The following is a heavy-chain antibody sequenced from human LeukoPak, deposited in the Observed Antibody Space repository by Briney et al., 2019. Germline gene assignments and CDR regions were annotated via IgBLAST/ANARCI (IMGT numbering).Heavy chain of an antibody. D-gene: IGHD5-18*01. V-gene: IGHV4-39*07. Sequence: PSETLSLTCTVSGVSFSSSPYFWGWIRQPPGKGLEWIGSIFYSGSTYYNPSLKSRVTISVDTSKNQFSLKLSSVTAADTAVYYCARARRGYSYGFDYWGQGTLVTVSS. CDR1: GVSFSSSPYF. CDR3: ARARRGYSYGFDY. CDR2: IFYSGST. J-gene: IGHJ4*02.